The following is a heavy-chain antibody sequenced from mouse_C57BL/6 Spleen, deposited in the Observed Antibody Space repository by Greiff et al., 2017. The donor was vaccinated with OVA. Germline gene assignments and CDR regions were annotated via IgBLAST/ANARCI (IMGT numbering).Heavy chain of an antibody. V-gene: IGHV5-6*01. CDR1: GFTFSSYG. CDR2: ISSGGNYT. D-gene: IGHD1-1*01. J-gene: IGHJ2*01. Sequence: EVKLMESGGDLVKPGGSLKLSCAASGFTFSSYGMSWVRQTPDKRLEWVATISSGGNYTYYPDSVQGRVTISRDNAKNTLYLQMSSLKSEDKAMYYCAGHDGSSSDYWGQGTTLTVSS. CDR3: AGHDGSSSDY.